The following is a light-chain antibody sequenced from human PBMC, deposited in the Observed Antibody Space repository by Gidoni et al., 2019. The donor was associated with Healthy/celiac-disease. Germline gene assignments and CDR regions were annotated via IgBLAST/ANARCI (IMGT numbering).Light chain of an antibody. V-gene: IGKV1-33*01. CDR1: QDISNY. J-gene: IGKJ4*01. CDR2: DAS. CDR3: QQYDNLPLT. Sequence: DIQMTQSPSSLSESLGDRVTITCQASQDISNYLNWYQQKPGKAPKLLIYDASNLETGVPSRFSGSGSGTDFTFTISSLQPEDIATYYCQQYDNLPLTFGGGTKVEIK.